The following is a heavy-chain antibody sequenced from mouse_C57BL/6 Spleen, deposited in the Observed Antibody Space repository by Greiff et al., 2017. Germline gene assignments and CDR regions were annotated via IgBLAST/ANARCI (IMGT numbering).Heavy chain of an antibody. J-gene: IGHJ3*01. D-gene: IGHD2-5*01. CDR1: GYTFTSYW. Sequence: QVQLQQPGAELVKPGASVKLSCKASGYTFTSYWMHWVKQRPGQGLEWIGMIYPNSGSTNYNEQFKSKATLTVDNSSSTAYMQLSSLTSEDSAVYYCARGGYSNYGFACWGQGTLVTVSA. V-gene: IGHV1-64*01. CDR3: ARGGYSNYGFAC. CDR2: IYPNSGST.